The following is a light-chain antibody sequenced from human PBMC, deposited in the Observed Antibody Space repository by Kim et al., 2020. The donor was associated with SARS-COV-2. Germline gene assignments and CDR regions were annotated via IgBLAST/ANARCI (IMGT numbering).Light chain of an antibody. CDR1: QSVLYSSNNKNY. CDR3: QPYYSTWT. Sequence: DIVMTQSPDSLAVSLGERATINCKSSQSVLYSSNNKNYLAWYQQKPGQPPKLLIYWASTRESGVPDRFSGSGSGTDFTLTISSLQAEDVAVYYCQPYYSTWTFGQGTKVDIK. J-gene: IGKJ1*01. V-gene: IGKV4-1*01. CDR2: WAS.